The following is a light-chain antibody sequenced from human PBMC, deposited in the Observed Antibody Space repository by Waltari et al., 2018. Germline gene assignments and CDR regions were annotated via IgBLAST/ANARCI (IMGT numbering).Light chain of an antibody. Sequence: QSVLTQPPSVSGTPGQTVTISCFGTNSNIGRNSVFWYQQLPGTAPKLLIDRDDQRPSGVPDRFSGSKSGTSASLAIRGLRSEDEADYYCAAWDDSLSVSYVFGSGTKVTV. CDR3: AAWDDSLSVSYV. V-gene: IGLV1-47*01. CDR2: RDD. J-gene: IGLJ1*01. CDR1: NSNIGRNS.